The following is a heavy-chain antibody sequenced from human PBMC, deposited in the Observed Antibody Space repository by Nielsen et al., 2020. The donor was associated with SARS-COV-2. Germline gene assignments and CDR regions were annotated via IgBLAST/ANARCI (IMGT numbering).Heavy chain of an antibody. CDR3: ARETRIVVVESGAFDI. Sequence: GGSLRPSRAASGFTFSSYSMNWVRQAPGKGLEWVSSISSSSSYIYYADSVKGRFTISRDNAKNSLYLQMNSLRAEDTAVYYCARETRIVVVESGAFDIWGQGTMVTVSS. J-gene: IGHJ3*02. CDR1: GFTFSSYS. V-gene: IGHV3-21*01. D-gene: IGHD3-22*01. CDR2: ISSSSSYI.